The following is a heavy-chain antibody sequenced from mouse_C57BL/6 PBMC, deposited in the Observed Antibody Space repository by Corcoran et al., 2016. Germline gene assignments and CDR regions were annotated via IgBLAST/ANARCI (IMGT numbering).Heavy chain of an antibody. D-gene: IGHD2-4*01. CDR3: ARSDYDDGYYYAMDY. V-gene: IGHV1-66*01. CDR2: IYPGSGNT. Sequence: QVQLQQSGPEQVQPGASVKISCKASGYSFTSYYIHWVKQRPGQGLEWIGWIYPGSGNTKYNEKFKGKATLTADTSSSTAYMQLSSLTSEDSAVYYCARSDYDDGYYYAMDYWGQGTSVTVSS. CDR1: GYSFTSYY. J-gene: IGHJ4*01.